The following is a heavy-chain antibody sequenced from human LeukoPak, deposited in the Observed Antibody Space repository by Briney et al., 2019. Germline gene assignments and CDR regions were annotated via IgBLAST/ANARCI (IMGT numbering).Heavy chain of an antibody. CDR3: ARVPPSYSSSWYEVRAGYYGMDV. V-gene: IGHV3-74*01. CDR1: GLTLSGYW. D-gene: IGHD6-13*01. Sequence: GGSLRLSCSASGLTLSGYWMHWVRQIPGKGLVWVSRINSDGSSTSYADSVKGRFTISRDNAKNTLYLQMNSLRAEDTAVYYCARVPPSYSSSWYEVRAGYYGMDVWGQGTTVTVSS. J-gene: IGHJ6*02. CDR2: INSDGSST.